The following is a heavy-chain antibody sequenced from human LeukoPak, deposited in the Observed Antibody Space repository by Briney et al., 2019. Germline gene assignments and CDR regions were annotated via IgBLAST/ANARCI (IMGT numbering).Heavy chain of an antibody. J-gene: IGHJ4*02. Sequence: GGSLRLSCAASGFTFSSYSMNWVRQAPGKGLEWVSSISSSSSYIYYADSVKGRFTISRDNAKNSLYLQMNSLRAEDTAVYYCARDYYDSSGYYYPFGYWGQGTLVTVSS. CDR3: ARDYYDSSGYYYPFGY. V-gene: IGHV3-21*01. CDR2: ISSSSSYI. D-gene: IGHD3-22*01. CDR1: GFTFSSYS.